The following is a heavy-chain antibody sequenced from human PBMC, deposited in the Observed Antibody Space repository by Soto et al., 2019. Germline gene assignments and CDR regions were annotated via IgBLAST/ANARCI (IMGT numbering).Heavy chain of an antibody. J-gene: IGHJ4*02. D-gene: IGHD3-9*01. CDR3: AKGGLDFTATLGFDY. CDR2: ISYDGSNK. Sequence: QVQLVESGGGVVQPGRSLRLSCAASGFTFSSYGMHWVRQAPGKGLEWVAVISYDGSNKYYADSVKGRFTISRDNSKNTLYLQMNSLRAEDTAVYYCAKGGLDFTATLGFDYWGQGTLVTVSS. CDR1: GFTFSSYG. V-gene: IGHV3-30*18.